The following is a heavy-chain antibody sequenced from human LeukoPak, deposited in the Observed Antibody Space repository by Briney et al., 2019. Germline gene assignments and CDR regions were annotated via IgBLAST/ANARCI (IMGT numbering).Heavy chain of an antibody. D-gene: IGHD3-10*01. J-gene: IGHJ6*02. Sequence: GGSLRLSCAASGFTFSSYSMNWVRQAPGKGLEWVSSISSSSSYIYYADSVEGRFTISRDNAKNSLYLQMNSLRAEDTAVYYRARARITMVRGVMNYYGMDVWGQGTTVTVSS. CDR1: GFTFSSYS. CDR3: ARARITMVRGVMNYYGMDV. CDR2: ISSSSSYI. V-gene: IGHV3-21*01.